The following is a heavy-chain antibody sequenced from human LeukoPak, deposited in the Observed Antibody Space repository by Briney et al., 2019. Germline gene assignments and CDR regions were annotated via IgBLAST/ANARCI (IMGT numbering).Heavy chain of an antibody. CDR1: GGSISSYY. D-gene: IGHD3-22*01. CDR3: ARAYYYDSSGYYLRDDDAFDI. V-gene: IGHV4-59*01. Sequence: SETLSLTCTVSGGSISSYYWSWIRQPPGKGLEWIGYIYYSGSTNYNPSLKSRVTTSVDTSKNQFSLKLSSVTAADTAVYYCARAYYYDSSGYYLRDDDAFDIWGQGTMVTVSS. J-gene: IGHJ3*02. CDR2: IYYSGST.